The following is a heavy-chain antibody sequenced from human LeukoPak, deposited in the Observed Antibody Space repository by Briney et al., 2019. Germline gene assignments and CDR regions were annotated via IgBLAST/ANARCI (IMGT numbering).Heavy chain of an antibody. J-gene: IGHJ3*02. CDR3: ARYTNLLTTSRGGSYAFDI. Sequence: GASVEVSCKASGYTFTGYYMHWVRQAPGQGLEWMGWINPNSGGTNYAQKFQGWVTMTRDTSISTAYMELSRLRSDDTAVYYCARYTNLLTTSRGGSYAFDIWGQGTMVTVSS. D-gene: IGHD1-1*01. CDR1: GYTFTGYY. V-gene: IGHV1-2*04. CDR2: INPNSGGT.